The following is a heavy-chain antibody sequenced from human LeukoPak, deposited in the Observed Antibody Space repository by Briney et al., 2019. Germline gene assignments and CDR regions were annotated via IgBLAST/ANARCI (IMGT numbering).Heavy chain of an antibody. J-gene: IGHJ4*02. D-gene: IGHD6-13*01. CDR1: GYTFTGYY. Sequence: GASVKVSCKASGYTFTGYYMHWVRQAPGQGLEWMGRINPNSGGTNYAQKFQGRVTMTRDTSISTAYMELSRLRSDDTAVHYCARARSGSSWVEYYFDYWGQGTLVTVSS. CDR3: ARARSGSSWVEYYFDY. CDR2: INPNSGGT. V-gene: IGHV1-2*06.